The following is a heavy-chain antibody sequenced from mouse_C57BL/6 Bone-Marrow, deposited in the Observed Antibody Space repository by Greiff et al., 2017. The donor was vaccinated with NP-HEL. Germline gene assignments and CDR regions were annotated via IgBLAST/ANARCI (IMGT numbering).Heavy chain of an antibody. CDR3: ARWDTTVVEGDYFDY. J-gene: IGHJ2*01. D-gene: IGHD1-1*01. Sequence: QVQLQQSGAELARPGASVKLSCKASGYTFTSYGISWVKQRTGQGLEWIGEIYPRSGTTYYNEKFKGKAKLTADKSSSTAYMELRSLTSEDSAVYFCARWDTTVVEGDYFDYWGQGTTLTVSS. V-gene: IGHV1-81*01. CDR1: GYTFTSYG. CDR2: IYPRSGTT.